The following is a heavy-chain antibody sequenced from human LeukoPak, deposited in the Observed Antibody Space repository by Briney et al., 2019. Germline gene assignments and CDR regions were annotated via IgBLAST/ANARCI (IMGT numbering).Heavy chain of an antibody. J-gene: IGHJ4*02. CDR3: AKDNWPEKVRGASYYFDY. Sequence: GGSLRLSCAASGFTFSSYAMSWVRQAPGKGLEWVSAISGSGGSTYYADSVKGRFTISRDNSKNTLYLQMNSLRAEDTAVYYCAKDNWPEKVRGASYYFDYWGQGTLVTVSS. V-gene: IGHV3-23*01. CDR1: GFTFSSYA. D-gene: IGHD3-10*01. CDR2: ISGSGGST.